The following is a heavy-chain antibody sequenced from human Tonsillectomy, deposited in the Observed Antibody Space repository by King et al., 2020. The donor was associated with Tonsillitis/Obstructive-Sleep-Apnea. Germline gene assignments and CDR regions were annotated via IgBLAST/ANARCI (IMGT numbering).Heavy chain of an antibody. J-gene: IGHJ4*02. D-gene: IGHD1-26*01. Sequence: VQLVESGGGLVKPGGSLRLSCAASGFTFSSYSMNWVRQAPGKGLEWVSSISSSSSYIYYADSVKGRFTISRDNAKNSLYLQMNSLRAADTAVYYCASSRLSIVGATPVDYWGQGTLGTVSS. V-gene: IGHV3-21*01. CDR3: ASSRLSIVGATPVDY. CDR1: GFTFSSYS. CDR2: ISSSSSYI.